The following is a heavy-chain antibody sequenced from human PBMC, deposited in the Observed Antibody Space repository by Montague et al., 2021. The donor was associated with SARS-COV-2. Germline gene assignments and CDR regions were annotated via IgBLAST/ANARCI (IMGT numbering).Heavy chain of an antibody. D-gene: IGHD3-10*01. J-gene: IGHJ4*02. CDR2: MRHAGST. CDR3: ARGRGGAVMKRFDY. Sequence: SETLSLTCAASGAAFSGYSWRWIRKRPGPGLEWIGVMRHAGSTKYHQXXXRRMTMSVDTSKKRFSLKLDSMTAADTDVYYCARGRGGAVMKRFDYWGQGSLITVS. V-gene: IGHV4-34*01. CDR1: GAAFSGYS.